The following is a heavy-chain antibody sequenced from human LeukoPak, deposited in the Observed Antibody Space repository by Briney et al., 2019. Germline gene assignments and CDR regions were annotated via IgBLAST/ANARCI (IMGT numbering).Heavy chain of an antibody. D-gene: IGHD3-10*01. CDR3: ASSYYYGSGSYYREHYYYYYMDV. CDR2: MNPNSGNT. V-gene: IGHV1-8*01. CDR1: GYTFTSYD. Sequence: ASVKVSCKASGYTFTSYDINWVRQATGQGLEWMGWMNPNSGNTGYAQKFQGRVTMTRNTSISTAYTELSSLRSEDTAVYYCASSYYYGSGSYYREHYYYYYMDVWGKGTTVTVSS. J-gene: IGHJ6*03.